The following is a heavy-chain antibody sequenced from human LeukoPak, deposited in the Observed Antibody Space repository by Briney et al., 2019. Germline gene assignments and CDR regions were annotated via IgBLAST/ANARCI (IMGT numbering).Heavy chain of an antibody. D-gene: IGHD1-26*01. CDR3: TTARGGAKDY. J-gene: IGHJ4*02. Sequence: PGGPLRLSCAASGFTFSGSAMHWVRQASGKGLEWVGRIKSKTDGGTTDYAAPVKGRFTITRDDSKNTLYLQMNNLKTEDTAVYYCTTARGGAKDYWGQGTLVTVSS. V-gene: IGHV3-15*01. CDR1: GFTFSGSA. CDR2: IKSKTDGGTT.